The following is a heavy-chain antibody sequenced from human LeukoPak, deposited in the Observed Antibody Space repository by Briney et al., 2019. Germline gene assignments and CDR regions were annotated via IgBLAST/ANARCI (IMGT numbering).Heavy chain of an antibody. CDR2: IYYSGST. Sequence: SETLSLTCTVSGGSISSYYWSWIRQPPGKGLEWIGYIYYSGSTYYNPSLKSRVTISVDTSKNQFSLKLSSVTAADTAVYYCAREGYNRLDYWGQGTLVTVSS. CDR3: AREGYNRLDY. D-gene: IGHD5-24*01. V-gene: IGHV4-59*12. CDR1: GGSISSYY. J-gene: IGHJ4*02.